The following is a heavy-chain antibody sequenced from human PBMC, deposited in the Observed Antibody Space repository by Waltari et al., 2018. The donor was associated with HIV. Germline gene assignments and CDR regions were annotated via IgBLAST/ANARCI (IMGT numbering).Heavy chain of an antibody. CDR3: ARDLKDYDFWSPVDV. V-gene: IGHV3-7*01. J-gene: IGHJ6*02. CDR2: IKQDGSEK. D-gene: IGHD3-3*01. CDR1: GFTFSPYG. Sequence: EVQLVESGGGLVQPGGSLRLSCAAPGFTFSPYGMPWVRQAPGKGLEWLANIKQDGSEKYYADSVKGRFTVSRDNNKKSLYLQMSSLRAEDTAVYYCARDLKDYDFWSPVDVWGQGTTVTVSS.